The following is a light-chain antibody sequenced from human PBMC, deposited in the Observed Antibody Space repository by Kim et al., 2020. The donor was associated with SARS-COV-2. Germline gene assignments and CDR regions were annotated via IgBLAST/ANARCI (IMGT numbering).Light chain of an antibody. V-gene: IGKV3-20*01. J-gene: IGKJ1*01. CDR3: QQYGSSPQT. CDR2: DAS. CDR1: QSVNNSS. Sequence: SPRERATSSGRSSQSVNNSSSAWYQQRPGQAPRLLIYDASTRATGIPDRFSGSGSRTDFTLTISRLEPEDFAVYYCQQYGSSPQTFGQGTKVDIK.